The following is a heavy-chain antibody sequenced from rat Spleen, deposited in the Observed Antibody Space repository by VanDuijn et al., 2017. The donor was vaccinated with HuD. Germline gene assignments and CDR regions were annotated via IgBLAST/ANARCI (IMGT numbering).Heavy chain of an antibody. D-gene: IGHD1-12*01. J-gene: IGHJ2*01. CDR2: ITYDGSST. CDR1: GFTFSDYN. CDR3: TRGGYDFDY. Sequence: EVQLVESGGGLVQPGRSLKLSCAASGFTFSDYNMAWVRQAPKKGLEWVAIITYDGSSTYYRDSVKGRFTISRDNAKSTLYLQMNSLRSEDTATYYCTRGGYDFDYWGQGVMVTVSS. V-gene: IGHV5-7*01.